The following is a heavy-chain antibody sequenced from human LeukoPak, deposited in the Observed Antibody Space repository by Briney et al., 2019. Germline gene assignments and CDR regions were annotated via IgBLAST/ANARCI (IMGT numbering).Heavy chain of an antibody. D-gene: IGHD3-22*01. CDR3: ATYYYDSSGPFDY. J-gene: IGHJ4*02. CDR1: GGSISSSSYY. CDR2: TYYSGST. Sequence: SETLSLTCTVYGGSISSSSYYWGWIRQPPGKGLEWIGSTYYSGSTYYNPSLKSRVTISVDTSKNQFSLKLSSVTAADTAVYYCATYYYDSSGPFDYWGQGTLVTVSS. V-gene: IGHV4-39*01.